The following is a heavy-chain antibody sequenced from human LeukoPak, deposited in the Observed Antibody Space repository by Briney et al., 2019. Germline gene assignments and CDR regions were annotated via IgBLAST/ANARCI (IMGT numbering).Heavy chain of an antibody. CDR2: FDTEDGET. V-gene: IGHV1-24*01. D-gene: IGHD3-9*01. CDR3: APVLRYFDWPDY. CDR1: GYTFTSYY. J-gene: IGHJ4*02. Sequence: TSVNVSCTASGYTFTSYYMHLVRHAPGKGLEWMGGFDTEDGETINAQKFQGRVTMTEDTSTDTAYMELRSLRSEDTAVYYCAPVLRYFDWPDYWGQGTLVIVSS.